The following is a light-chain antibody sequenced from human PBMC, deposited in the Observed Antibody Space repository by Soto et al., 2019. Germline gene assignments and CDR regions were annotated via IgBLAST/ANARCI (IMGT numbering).Light chain of an antibody. V-gene: IGLV2-14*01. CDR3: SSYTSSSTLV. CDR1: SSDDGGYNY. J-gene: IGLJ2*01. Sequence: QSALTQPASVSGSPGQSITISCTGTSSDDGGYNYVSWYQQHPGKAPKVMIYDVRNRPSGVSDRFSGSKSGNTASLTISGLQAEDEADYYCSSYTSSSTLVFGGGTKLTVL. CDR2: DVR.